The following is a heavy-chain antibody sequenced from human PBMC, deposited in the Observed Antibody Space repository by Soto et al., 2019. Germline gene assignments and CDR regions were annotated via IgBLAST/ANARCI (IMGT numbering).Heavy chain of an antibody. J-gene: IGHJ5*02. CDR2: MNPNSGDT. V-gene: IGHV1-8*01. Sequence: GASGKVSCKASGYTFTTYDINWVRQATGQGLEWMGWMNPNSGDTGYAEKFQGRVTMTRNTAINTAYMELNSLTSEDTAVYFCARGRDYAFWSGLNWFDPWGQGTLVTVSS. CDR3: ARGRDYAFWSGLNWFDP. D-gene: IGHD3-3*01. CDR1: GYTFTTYD.